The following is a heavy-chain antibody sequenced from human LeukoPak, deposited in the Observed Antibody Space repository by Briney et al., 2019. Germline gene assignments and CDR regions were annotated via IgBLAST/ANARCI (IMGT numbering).Heavy chain of an antibody. CDR2: ISGSGGST. CDR3: ARDQICSSTSCYRGHGY. CDR1: GFTFSSYA. Sequence: GGSLRLSCAASGFTFSSYAMSWVRQAPGKGLEWVSAISGSGGSTYYADSVKGRFTISRDNSKNTLYLQMNSLRAEDTAVYYCARDQICSSTSCYRGHGYWGQGTLVTVSS. J-gene: IGHJ4*02. D-gene: IGHD2-2*02. V-gene: IGHV3-23*01.